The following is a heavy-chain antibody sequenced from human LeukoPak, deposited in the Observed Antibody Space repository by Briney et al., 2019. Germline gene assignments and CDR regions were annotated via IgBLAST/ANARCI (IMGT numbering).Heavy chain of an antibody. D-gene: IGHD6-13*01. Sequence: SXTLSLTCTVSGGSISSSSYYWGWIRQPQGKGLEWIVSIYYSGSTYYNPSLKSRFTISVDTSKNQFSLKLSSVTAADTAVYYCARRDRIAGLGNDYWGQGTLVTVSS. CDR1: GGSISSSSYY. J-gene: IGHJ4*02. V-gene: IGHV4-39*01. CDR2: IYYSGST. CDR3: ARRDRIAGLGNDY.